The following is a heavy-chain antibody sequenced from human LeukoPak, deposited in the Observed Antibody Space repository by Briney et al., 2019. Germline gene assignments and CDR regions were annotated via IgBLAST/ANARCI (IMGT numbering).Heavy chain of an antibody. V-gene: IGHV3-30*18. CDR1: RFMFSSHG. D-gene: IGHD3-9*01. CDR2: ISYDGSKK. J-gene: IGHJ5*02. CDR3: AKGDYYDVLTGRQNCFGP. Sequence: GGSLRLSCAASRFMFSSHGMHWVRQAPGKGLQWVAVISYDGSKKNYADSVKGRFTIPRDNSKNTLYLQMNSLRTEDTAVYYCAKGDYYDVLTGRQNCFGPWGQGTLVTVSS.